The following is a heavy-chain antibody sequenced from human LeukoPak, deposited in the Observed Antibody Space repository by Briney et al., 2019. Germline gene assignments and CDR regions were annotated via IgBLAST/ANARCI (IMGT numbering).Heavy chain of an antibody. Sequence: SETLSLTCTVSSGSISTSNYYWGWVRQPPGKALEWIGNIFYSGSTYYSPSLKSRVTISVDTSKNQFSLKLSSVTAADTAVYYCARRAVVVITTVFDYWGQGTLVTVSS. CDR3: ARRAVVVITTVFDY. J-gene: IGHJ4*02. V-gene: IGHV4-39*07. CDR1: SGSISTSNYY. CDR2: IFYSGST. D-gene: IGHD3-22*01.